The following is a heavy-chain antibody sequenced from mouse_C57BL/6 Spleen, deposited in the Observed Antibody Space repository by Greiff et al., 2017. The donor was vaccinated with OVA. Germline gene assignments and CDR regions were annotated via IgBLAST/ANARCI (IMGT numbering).Heavy chain of an antibody. CDR1: GYTFTDYE. D-gene: IGHD4-1*01. J-gene: IGHJ4*01. V-gene: IGHV1-15*01. Sequence: VKLQESGAELVRPGASVTLSCKASGYTFTDYEMHWVKQTPVHGLEWIGAIDPETGGTAYNQKFKGKAILTADKSSSTAYMELRSLTSEDSAVYYCTKTGTEDAMDYWGQGTSVTVSS. CDR3: TKTGTEDAMDY. CDR2: IDPETGGT.